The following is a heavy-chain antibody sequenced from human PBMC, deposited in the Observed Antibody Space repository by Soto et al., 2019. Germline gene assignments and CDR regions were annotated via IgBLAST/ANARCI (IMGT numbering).Heavy chain of an antibody. D-gene: IGHD3-16*01. J-gene: IGHJ6*02. CDR3: VSEDDGGDREYYGLDV. CDR2: VHYSGSI. V-gene: IGHV4-30-4*08. Sequence: WTWIRQSPGKGLEWIGYVHYSGSIMYNPSFKSRVTISVDTSKNQFSLHLSSVTAADTAVYFCVSEDDGGDREYYGLDVWGQGTTVTVAS.